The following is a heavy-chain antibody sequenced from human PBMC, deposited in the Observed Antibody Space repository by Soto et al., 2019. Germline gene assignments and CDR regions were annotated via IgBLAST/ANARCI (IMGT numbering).Heavy chain of an antibody. J-gene: IGHJ4*02. CDR3: ARVAEMATTYYFDY. D-gene: IGHD5-12*01. Sequence: SVKVSCKASGGTFSSYAISWVRQAPGQGLEWMGGIIPIFVTANYAQKFQGRVTITADESTSTAYMELSSLRSEDTAVYYCARVAEMATTYYFDYWGQGTLVAVSS. CDR1: GGTFSSYA. V-gene: IGHV1-69*13. CDR2: IIPIFVTA.